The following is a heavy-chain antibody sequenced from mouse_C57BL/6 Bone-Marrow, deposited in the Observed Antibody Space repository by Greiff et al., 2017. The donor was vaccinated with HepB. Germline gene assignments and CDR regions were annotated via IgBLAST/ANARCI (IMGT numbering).Heavy chain of an antibody. CDR3: ARDGNSFAY. CDR1: GYAFSSSW. J-gene: IGHJ3*01. V-gene: IGHV1-82*01. D-gene: IGHD2-1*01. Sequence: VQVVESGPELVKPGASVKISCKASGYAFSSSWMNWVKQRPGKGLEWIGRIYPGDGDTNYNGKFKGKATLTADKSSSTAYMQLSSLTSEDSAVYFCARDGNSFAYWGQGTLVTVSA. CDR2: IYPGDGDT.